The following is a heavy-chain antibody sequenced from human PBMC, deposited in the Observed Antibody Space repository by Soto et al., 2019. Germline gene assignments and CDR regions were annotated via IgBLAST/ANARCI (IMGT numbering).Heavy chain of an antibody. Sequence: QVQLQESGPGLVKPSQTLSLTCTVSGGSNSSGNYYWSWIRQPPGKGLEWIGFISYSGTTHYSASLRSRVSISVDTSKNQFSLDLSSVTAADTAVYYCATMGTPVTGLYYFDYWGQGTLVTVSS. V-gene: IGHV4-30-4*01. CDR1: GGSNSSGNYY. CDR3: ATMGTPVTGLYYFDY. D-gene: IGHD4-17*01. J-gene: IGHJ4*02. CDR2: ISYSGTT.